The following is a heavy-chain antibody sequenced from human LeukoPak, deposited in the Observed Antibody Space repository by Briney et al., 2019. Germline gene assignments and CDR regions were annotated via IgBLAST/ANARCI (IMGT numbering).Heavy chain of an antibody. J-gene: IGHJ4*02. CDR3: ARDRVAGIYFDY. D-gene: IGHD6-19*01. V-gene: IGHV1-3*01. CDR1: GYTFTNYA. CDR2: INAGNGNT. Sequence: ASVKVSCKGSGYTFTNYAVHWVRQAPGQRLEWMGWINAGNGNTKYSQKFQGRVTITRDTSASTAYMELSSLRSEDTAVYYCARDRVAGIYFDYWGQGTLVTVSS.